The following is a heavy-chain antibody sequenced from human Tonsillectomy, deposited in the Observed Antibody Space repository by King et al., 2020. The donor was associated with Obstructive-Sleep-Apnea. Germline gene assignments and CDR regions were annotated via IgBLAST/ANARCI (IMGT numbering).Heavy chain of an antibody. CDR1: GFTFSNAW. CDR3: TTDYYDSSGYPDY. CDR2: IKSKTDGGTT. Sequence: VQLVESGGGLVKPGGSLRLSCAASGFTFSNAWMSWVRQAPGKGLEWVGRIKSKTDGGTTYYAAPVKGRFTISRDDSKNTLYLQMNSLKTEDTAVYYCTTDYYDSSGYPDYWGQGTLVTVSS. J-gene: IGHJ4*02. D-gene: IGHD3-22*01. V-gene: IGHV3-15*01.